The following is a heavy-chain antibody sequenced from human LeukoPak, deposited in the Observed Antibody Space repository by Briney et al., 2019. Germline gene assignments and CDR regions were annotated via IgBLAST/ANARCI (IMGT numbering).Heavy chain of an antibody. V-gene: IGHV4-34*01. D-gene: IGHD2-15*01. CDR1: GGSFSGYY. J-gene: IGHJ5*02. CDR3: ARGPPYCSGGSCYPNWFDP. CDR2: INHSGST. Sequence: SETLSLTCAVYGGSFSGYYWSWIRRPPGKGLEWIGEINHSGSTNYNPSLKSRVTISVDTSKNQFALKLSSVTAADTAVYYCARGPPYCSGGSCYPNWFDPWGQGTLVTVSS.